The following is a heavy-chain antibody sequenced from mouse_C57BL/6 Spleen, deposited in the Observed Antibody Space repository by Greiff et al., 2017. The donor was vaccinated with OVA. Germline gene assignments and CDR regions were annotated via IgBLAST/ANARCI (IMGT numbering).Heavy chain of an antibody. V-gene: IGHV5-9-1*02. CDR1: GFTFSSYA. J-gene: IGHJ1*03. CDR2: ISSGGDYI. CDR3: TREDDYAWYFDV. Sequence: VQRVESGEGLVKPGGSLKLSCAASGFTFSSYAMSWVRQTPEKRLEWVAYISSGGDYIYYADTVKGRFTISRDNARNTLYLQMSSLKSEDTAMYYCTREDDYAWYFDVWGTGTTVTVSS. D-gene: IGHD2-4*01.